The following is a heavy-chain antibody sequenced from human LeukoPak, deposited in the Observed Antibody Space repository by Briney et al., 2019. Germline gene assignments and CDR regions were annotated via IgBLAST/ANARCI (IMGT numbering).Heavy chain of an antibody. CDR1: GGSIRNYY. CDR2: VSNSGST. V-gene: IGHV4-59*01. CDR3: ATYTSGWYLSY. Sequence: SETLSLTCSVSGGSIRNYYWTWIRQPPGKGLEWIGHVSNSGSTKYNPSLKSRVTISIDTSNNQFSLRLHSVTAADTAIYYCATYTSGWYLSYWGQGTLVTVSS. D-gene: IGHD6-19*01. J-gene: IGHJ4*02.